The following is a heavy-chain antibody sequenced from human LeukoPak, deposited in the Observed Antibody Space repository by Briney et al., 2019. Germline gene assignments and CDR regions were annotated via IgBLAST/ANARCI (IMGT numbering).Heavy chain of an antibody. V-gene: IGHV5-51*01. D-gene: IGHD3-3*01. Sequence: GESLEISCKGSGYSFTSYWIGWVRQMPGKGLEWMGIIYPGDSDTRYSPSFQGQVTISADKSISTAYPQWSSLKASDTAMYYCARLSVRITIFGGYYMDVWGKGTTVTVSS. CDR3: ARLSVRITIFGGYYMDV. J-gene: IGHJ6*03. CDR1: GYSFTSYW. CDR2: IYPGDSDT.